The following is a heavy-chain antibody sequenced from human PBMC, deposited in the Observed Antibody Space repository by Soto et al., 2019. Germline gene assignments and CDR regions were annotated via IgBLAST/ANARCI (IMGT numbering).Heavy chain of an antibody. J-gene: IGHJ4*02. CDR2: IYYSGTT. Sequence: PSETLSLTCTVSGVSITSSSSDYWGWIRQPPGKGLEWIGSIYYSGTTYYNPSLKSRVTISVDTSKKQFSLKLSSVTAADTAVYYRARRFDNGGPDYWGQGTLVTVSS. CDR1: GVSITSSSSDY. V-gene: IGHV4-39*01. D-gene: IGHD2-8*01. CDR3: ARRFDNGGPDY.